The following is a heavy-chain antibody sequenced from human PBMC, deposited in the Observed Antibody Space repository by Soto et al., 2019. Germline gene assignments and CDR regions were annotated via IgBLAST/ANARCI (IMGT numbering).Heavy chain of an antibody. V-gene: IGHV3-11*05. Sequence: GGSLRLSCAASGFTFHDFFMSWIRQAPGKGLEWVAYISGTGGDTKYADSVRGRFTMSRDNSKKTLYLQMNSLRVEDSALYYCARGSTDSYPGSRIFDFWGRGTLVTVSS. J-gene: IGHJ4*02. CDR3: ARGSTDSYPGSRIFDF. CDR2: ISGTGGDT. D-gene: IGHD3-10*01. CDR1: GFTFHDFF.